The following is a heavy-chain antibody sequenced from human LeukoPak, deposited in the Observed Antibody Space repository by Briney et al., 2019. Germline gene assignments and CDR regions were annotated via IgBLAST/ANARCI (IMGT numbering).Heavy chain of an antibody. Sequence: GGPLRLSCVVSGFTFDSYSMSWVRQAPGKGLEWISYISNSGSPIYYADSVNGRFTIPRDKDRSSLYLQMNSLAADDTAVYYCARGLALGLTVTPKAFDYWGQGTLVTVSS. CDR2: ISNSGSPI. V-gene: IGHV3-48*01. J-gene: IGHJ4*02. CDR1: GFTFDSYS. D-gene: IGHD4-11*01. CDR3: ARGLALGLTVTPKAFDY.